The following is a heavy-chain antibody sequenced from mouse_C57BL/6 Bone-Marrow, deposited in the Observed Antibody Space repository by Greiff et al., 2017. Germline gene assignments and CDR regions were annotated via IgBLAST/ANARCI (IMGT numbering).Heavy chain of an antibody. CDR3: ARMDYGSPFDY. Sequence: VQLQESGAELARPGASVKLSCKASGYTFTSYGISWVKQRTGQGLEWIGEIYPRSGNTYYNEKFKGKATLTADKSSSTAYMELRSLTSEDSAVYFCARMDYGSPFDYWGQGTTLTVSS. D-gene: IGHD1-1*01. CDR1: GYTFTSYG. CDR2: IYPRSGNT. V-gene: IGHV1-81*01. J-gene: IGHJ2*01.